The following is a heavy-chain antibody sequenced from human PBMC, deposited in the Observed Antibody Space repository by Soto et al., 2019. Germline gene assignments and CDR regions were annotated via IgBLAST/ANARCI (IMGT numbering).Heavy chain of an antibody. CDR3: ARHGSY. Sequence: QLQLQESGPGLVKPSETLSLTCTVSGVSITNTSYYWGWIRQPPGKGLEWIGTMYFSGSTFYNPSLKSRLTISVDTSKNQFSLRLSSVTAADTAVYYCARHGSYWGQGTLVAVSS. CDR2: MYFSGST. CDR1: GVSITNTSYY. V-gene: IGHV4-39*01. J-gene: IGHJ4*02.